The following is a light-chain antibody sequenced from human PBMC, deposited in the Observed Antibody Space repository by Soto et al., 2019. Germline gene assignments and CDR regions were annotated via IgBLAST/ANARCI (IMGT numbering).Light chain of an antibody. CDR2: GAS. V-gene: IGKV3-20*01. CDR3: HAYGNSPPGT. J-gene: IGKJ5*01. CDR1: QSVANSH. Sequence: SPGTLYCSPGERATLACRASQSVANSHVAWYQQRRGLPPRLLIYGASNRATGIPDRFSGSGSGADFTLTISRLEPEDFAVYFCHAYGNSPPGTFGQWTRLEIK.